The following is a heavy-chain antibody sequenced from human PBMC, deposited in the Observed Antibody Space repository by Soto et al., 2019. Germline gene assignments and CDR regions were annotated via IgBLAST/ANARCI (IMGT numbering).Heavy chain of an antibody. CDR3: ARGGGYYDSSGYQY. CDR2: INPNSGGT. D-gene: IGHD3-22*01. J-gene: IGHJ4*02. Sequence: ASVKVSCKASGYTFTGYYMHWVRQAPGQGLEWMGWINPNSGGTNYAQKFQGWVTMTRDTSISTAYMELSRLRSDDTAVYYCARGGGYYDSSGYQYWGQGTLVTVSS. CDR1: GYTFTGYY. V-gene: IGHV1-2*04.